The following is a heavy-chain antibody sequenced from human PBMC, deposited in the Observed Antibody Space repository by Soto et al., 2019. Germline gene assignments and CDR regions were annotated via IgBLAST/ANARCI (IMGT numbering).Heavy chain of an antibody. Sequence: AGGSLRLSCAASEFTFKSYGMHWARQAPGKGLAWVAVISFDGNRKHYADSVRGRFTISRDNSKNTLYLQMNSLRTEDTAIYYCARDSYRGDVVLTPAPYGNDYWGRGTLVTVSS. J-gene: IGHJ4*02. V-gene: IGHV3-30*03. CDR3: ARDSYRGDVVLTPAPYGNDY. CDR2: ISFDGNRK. CDR1: EFTFKSYG. D-gene: IGHD2-2*01.